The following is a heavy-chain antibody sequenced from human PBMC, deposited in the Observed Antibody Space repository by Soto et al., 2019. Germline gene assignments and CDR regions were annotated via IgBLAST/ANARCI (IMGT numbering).Heavy chain of an antibody. CDR2: INAYNGNT. D-gene: IGHD3-3*01. Sequence: GASVKVSCKASGYTFTSYAMHWVRQAPGQRLEWMGWINAYNGNTNYAQKLQGRVTMTTDTSTSTAYMELRSLRSDDTAVYYCARAEAIFGVVTIYYYYGMDVWGQGTTVTVSS. J-gene: IGHJ6*02. CDR1: GYTFTSYA. CDR3: ARAEAIFGVVTIYYYYGMDV. V-gene: IGHV1-18*01.